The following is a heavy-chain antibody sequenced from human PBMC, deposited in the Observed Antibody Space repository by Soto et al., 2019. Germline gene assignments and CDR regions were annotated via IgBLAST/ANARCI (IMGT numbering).Heavy chain of an antibody. Sequence: QVQLQESGPGLVKPSQTLSLTCTVSGGSISSGGYYWSWIRQHPGKGLEWIGYIYYSGSTYYNPSLKSRVTISVDTSKNQFSLKLSSVTAADTAVYYCARVVYGSGSYYNFDYWGQGTLVTVSS. D-gene: IGHD3-10*01. CDR2: IYYSGST. CDR1: GGSISSGGYY. CDR3: ARVVYGSGSYYNFDY. J-gene: IGHJ4*02. V-gene: IGHV4-31*03.